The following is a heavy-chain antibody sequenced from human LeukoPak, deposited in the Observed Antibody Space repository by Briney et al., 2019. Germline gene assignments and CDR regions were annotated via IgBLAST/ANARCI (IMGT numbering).Heavy chain of an antibody. CDR3: AGGHFYDSRGHPSHFHF. D-gene: IGHD3-22*01. Sequence: SETLSLTCTVSGVSISSYYWSWIRQPPGKGLEWIGYIYYSENTNYNSSLKSRVTISEDTSKNQFSLKLTSVTAADAAVYYCAGGHFYDSRGHPSHFHFWGQGTLVSVSS. CDR1: GVSISSYY. J-gene: IGHJ4*02. V-gene: IGHV4-59*01. CDR2: IYYSENT.